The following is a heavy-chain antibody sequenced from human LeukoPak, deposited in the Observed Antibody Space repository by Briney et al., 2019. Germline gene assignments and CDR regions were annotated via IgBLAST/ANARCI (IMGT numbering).Heavy chain of an antibody. CDR1: VFTFSSYV. CDR2: ISSNRGGT. V-gene: IGHV3-64*01. Sequence: GGALRVSSVARVFTFSSYVMHSVPQALGKGLEYVSAISSNRGGTYYPNSVKGRFTISRDNSKNTLYLQMGSLRAEDMAVYYCARNYYGSGIYGAEYFQHWGQGTLVTVSS. D-gene: IGHD3-10*01. CDR3: ARNYYGSGIYGAEYFQH. J-gene: IGHJ1*01.